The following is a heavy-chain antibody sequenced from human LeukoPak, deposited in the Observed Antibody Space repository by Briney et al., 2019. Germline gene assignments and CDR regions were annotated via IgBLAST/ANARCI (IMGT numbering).Heavy chain of an antibody. J-gene: IGHJ4*02. D-gene: IGHD3-22*01. Sequence: ASVKVSCKASGYTFTSYYMHWVRQAPGQGLEWMGIINPSGGSTSYAQKFQGRVTVTRDTSTSTVYMELSSLRSEDTAVYYCARDRGYYYDSSGYYPDYWGQGTLVTVSS. CDR3: ARDRGYYYDSSGYYPDY. CDR2: INPSGGST. V-gene: IGHV1-46*03. CDR1: GYTFTSYY.